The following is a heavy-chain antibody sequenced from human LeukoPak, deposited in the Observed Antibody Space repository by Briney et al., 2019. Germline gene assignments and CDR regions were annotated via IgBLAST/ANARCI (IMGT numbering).Heavy chain of an antibody. J-gene: IGHJ4*02. Sequence: SETLSLTCTVSGGSTSSDYWSWIRQHPGKGLEWIGYIYYSGSTYYNPSLKSRVTISLDTSKNQFSLKLNSVTAADTAVYYCATGNGDYSWGQGTLVTVSS. D-gene: IGHD4-17*01. V-gene: IGHV4-59*06. CDR3: ATGNGDYS. CDR2: IYYSGST. CDR1: GGSTSSDY.